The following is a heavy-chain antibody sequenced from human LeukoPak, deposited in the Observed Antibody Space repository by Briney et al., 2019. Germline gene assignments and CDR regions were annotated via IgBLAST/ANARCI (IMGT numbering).Heavy chain of an antibody. D-gene: IGHD2-15*01. J-gene: IGHJ4*02. V-gene: IGHV3-7*01. CDR2: IKRDGSEK. Sequence: GGSLRLSCAASGFTFSSYWMSWVRQAPGKGLEWVANIKRDGSEKYYVDSVKGRFTISRDNAKNSLYLQMNSLRAEDTAVYYCARVGGGSCHDYWGQGTLVTVSS. CDR3: ARVGGGSCHDY. CDR1: GFTFSSYW.